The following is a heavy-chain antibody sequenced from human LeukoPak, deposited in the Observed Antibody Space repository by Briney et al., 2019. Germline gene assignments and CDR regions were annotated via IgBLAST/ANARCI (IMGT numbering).Heavy chain of an antibody. J-gene: IGHJ5*02. V-gene: IGHV3-23*01. CDR3: AKGAYYYDSSGYYLA. Sequence: GGSLRLSCAASGFTFSSYAMSWVRQAPGKGLEWVSAISGSGGSTYYADSVKGRFTISRDNSKNTLHLQMNSLRAEDTAVYYCAKGAYYYDSSGYYLAWGQGTLVTVSS. D-gene: IGHD3-22*01. CDR1: GFTFSSYA. CDR2: ISGSGGST.